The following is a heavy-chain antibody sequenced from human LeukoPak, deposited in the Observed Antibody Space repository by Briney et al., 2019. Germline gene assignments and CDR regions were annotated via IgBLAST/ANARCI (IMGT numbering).Heavy chain of an antibody. CDR2: IKQDGSEK. Sequence: GGSLRLSCAAPGFTFTSYWMSWVRQAPGKGLEWVANIKQDGSEKYYVDSVKGRFTISRDNAKNSLYLQMNSLRAEDTAVYYCATQSYGLFDYWGQGTLVTVSS. V-gene: IGHV3-7*01. CDR3: ATQSYGLFDY. D-gene: IGHD3-10*01. CDR1: GFTFTSYW. J-gene: IGHJ4*02.